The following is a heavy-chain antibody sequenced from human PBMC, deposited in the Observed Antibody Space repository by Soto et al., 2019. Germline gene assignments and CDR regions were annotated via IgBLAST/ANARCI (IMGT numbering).Heavy chain of an antibody. D-gene: IGHD2-2*01. CDR1: GGSISSYY. J-gene: IGHJ5*02. V-gene: IGHV4-59*01. Sequence: SETLSLTCTVSGGSISSYYWSWIRQPPGKGLEWIGYIYYSGSTNYNPSLKSRVTISVDTSKNQFSLKLSSVTAADTAVYYCARTSEYQLLCWFDPWGQGTLVTVSS. CDR3: ARTSEYQLLCWFDP. CDR2: IYYSGST.